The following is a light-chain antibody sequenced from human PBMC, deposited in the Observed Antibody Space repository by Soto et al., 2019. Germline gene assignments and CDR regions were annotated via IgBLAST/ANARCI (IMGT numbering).Light chain of an antibody. V-gene: IGKV3-20*01. CDR3: QQYGSSPSWT. Sequence: TQSPATLSVSPGNTVTLSWTANHTITINLAWYQQKPGQAPPLLIYGASSRATGIPDRFSGSGSGTDFTLTISRLEPEDFAVYYCQQYGSSPSWTFGQGTKVDIK. CDR1: HTITIN. J-gene: IGKJ1*01. CDR2: GAS.